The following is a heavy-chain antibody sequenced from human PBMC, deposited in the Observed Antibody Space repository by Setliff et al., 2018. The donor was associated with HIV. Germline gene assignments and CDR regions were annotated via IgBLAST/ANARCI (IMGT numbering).Heavy chain of an antibody. V-gene: IGHV3-7*01. CDR2: IRQDGNEK. CDR1: GFTLSTYW. Sequence: GGSLRLSCAASGFTLSTYWMSRVRQAPGKGLEWVANIRQDGNEKWYVDSVKGRFTISRDNTKNSVDLQLNSLRAEDTAVYYCARDIWYDTFDKWGQGTMVTVS. J-gene: IGHJ3*02. D-gene: IGHD6-13*01. CDR3: ARDIWYDTFDK.